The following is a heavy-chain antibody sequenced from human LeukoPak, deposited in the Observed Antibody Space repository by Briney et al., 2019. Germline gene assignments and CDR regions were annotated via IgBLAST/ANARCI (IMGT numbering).Heavy chain of an antibody. CDR2: IKRKTDGGTT. CDR3: TTDLRWESHFLFDY. J-gene: IGHJ4*02. CDR1: GFTFSSYW. V-gene: IGHV3-15*01. Sequence: GGSLRLSCEASGFTFSSYWMHWVRQAPGKGLEWVGRIKRKTDGGTTDYAAPVKGRFTISRDDSKNTLSLQMNSLKTEDTAVYYCTTDLRWESHFLFDYWGQGTLVTVSS. D-gene: IGHD1-26*01.